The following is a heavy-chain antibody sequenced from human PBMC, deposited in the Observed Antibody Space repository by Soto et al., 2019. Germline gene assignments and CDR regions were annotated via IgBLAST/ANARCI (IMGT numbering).Heavy chain of an antibody. Sequence: PSETLSLTCAVSGGSISSGGYSWSWIRQPTGKGLEWIGYIYHSGSTYYNPSLKSRVTISVDRSKNQCSLKLSSVISAHTAVYYCARIQRAITGSTKWFDPWGQGTLVTVSS. CDR1: GGSISSGGYS. D-gene: IGHD1-7*01. CDR2: IYHSGST. CDR3: ARIQRAITGSTKWFDP. V-gene: IGHV4-30-2*01. J-gene: IGHJ5*02.